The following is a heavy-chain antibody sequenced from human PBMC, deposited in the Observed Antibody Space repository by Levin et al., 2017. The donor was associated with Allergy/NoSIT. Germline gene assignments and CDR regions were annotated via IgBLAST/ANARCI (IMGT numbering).Heavy chain of an antibody. V-gene: IGHV3-48*01. CDR3: SRGRLCSGDSCFRDWFDP. CDR2: ITSRSSTL. D-gene: IGHD2-15*01. J-gene: IGHJ5*02. Sequence: QSGGSLRLSCAASGFSFSDYTMNWVRQAPGKGLEWVSYITSRSSTLYYADSVKGRFTISRDNAKNSLYLQMNSLRADDTAVYYCSRGRLCSGDSCFRDWFDPWGQGTLVTVSS. CDR1: GFSFSDYT.